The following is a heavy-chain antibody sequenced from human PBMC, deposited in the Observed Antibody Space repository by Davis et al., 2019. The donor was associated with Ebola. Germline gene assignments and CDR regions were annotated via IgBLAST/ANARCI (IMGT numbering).Heavy chain of an antibody. V-gene: IGHV5-51*01. CDR3: AKQESLYGSSDY. CDR1: GYSFTTHW. CDR2: VYPGDSDT. Sequence: GSLCLSCKGSGYSFTTHWFAWVRQTPAQGLEWMGIVYPGDSDTRYSPSFEGQVTISVDRSISTAYLQWSSLKASDTAMYYCAKQESLYGSSDYWGQGTLVIVSS. J-gene: IGHJ4*02. D-gene: IGHD3-22*01.